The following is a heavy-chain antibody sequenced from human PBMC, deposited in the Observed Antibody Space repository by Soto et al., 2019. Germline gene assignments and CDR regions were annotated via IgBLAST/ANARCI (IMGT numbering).Heavy chain of an antibody. V-gene: IGHV4-39*01. Sequence: QLQLQESGPGLVKPSETLSLTCTVSGGSISSSSYYWGWIRQPPGKGLEWIGSIYYSGSTYYNPSLKSRVTISVDTSKNQFSLKLSSVTAADTGVYYCARLHHINWFDPWGQGTLVTVSS. CDR2: IYYSGST. CDR3: ARLHHINWFDP. J-gene: IGHJ5*02. CDR1: GGSISSSSYY. D-gene: IGHD2-21*01.